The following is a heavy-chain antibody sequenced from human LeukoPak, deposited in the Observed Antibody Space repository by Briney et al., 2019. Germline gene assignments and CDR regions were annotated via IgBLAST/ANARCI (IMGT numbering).Heavy chain of an antibody. V-gene: IGHV1-69*13. J-gene: IGHJ4*02. CDR3: ARGVYYYDSSGYYRYKYYFGY. Sequence: SVKVSCKASGYTFTSYGISWVRQAPGQGLEWMGGIIPIFGTANYAQKFQGRVTITADESTSTAYMELSSLRSEDTAVYYCARGVYYYDSSGYYRYKYYFGYWGQGTLVTVSS. CDR1: GYTFTSYG. CDR2: IIPIFGTA. D-gene: IGHD3-22*01.